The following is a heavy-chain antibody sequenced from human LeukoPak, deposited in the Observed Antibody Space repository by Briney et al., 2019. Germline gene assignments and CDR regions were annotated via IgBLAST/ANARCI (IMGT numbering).Heavy chain of an antibody. J-gene: IGHJ4*02. CDR2: IQIADSET. CDR1: GYRFSDFW. D-gene: IGHD1-7*01. CDR3: ARRMRRHWNSDLWSFDY. V-gene: IGHV5-51*01. Sequence: GESLKISCKASGYRFSDFWVGWARQVPGKGLEWMGTIQIADSETTYSPSFQGQVTISADTSLNTAHLQWSSLTASDTAIYYCARRMRRHWNSDLWSFDYWGQGTLVSVSS.